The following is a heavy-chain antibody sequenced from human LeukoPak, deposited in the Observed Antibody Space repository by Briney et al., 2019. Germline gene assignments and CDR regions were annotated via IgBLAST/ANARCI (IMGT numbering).Heavy chain of an antibody. D-gene: IGHD6-19*01. J-gene: IGHJ4*02. V-gene: IGHV6-1*01. CDR3: ARDPHIAVAGIGIFDY. CDR2: TYYNSNWYK. CDR1: GDSVSSNSAA. Sequence: SQTLSLTCAISGDSVSSNSAAWNWIRQSPSRGLEWLGRTYYNSNWYKDYAASVKSRITINPDTSKNQFSLQLNSVTPEDTAVYYCARDPHIAVAGIGIFDYWGQGTLVTVSS.